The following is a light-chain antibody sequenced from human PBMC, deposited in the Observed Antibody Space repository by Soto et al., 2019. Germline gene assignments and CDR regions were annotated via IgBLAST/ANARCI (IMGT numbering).Light chain of an antibody. J-gene: IGKJ3*01. Sequence: DIVMTQSPLSLPVTPGEPASISCRSSQSLLHSNGYNYLDWYLQKPGQSPQLLIYLGSNRASGVPDRFSGSGSATDFTLTISRVEAEDVGVYYCMQALQTGVTVGPGTKVDIK. V-gene: IGKV2-28*01. CDR1: QSLLHSNGYNY. CDR3: MQALQTGVT. CDR2: LGS.